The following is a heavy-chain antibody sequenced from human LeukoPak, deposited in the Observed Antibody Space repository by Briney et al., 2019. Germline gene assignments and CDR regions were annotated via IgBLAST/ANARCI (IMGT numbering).Heavy chain of an antibody. CDR1: GFTFSSYG. CDR3: AKGGYSNGRYYYYYMDV. V-gene: IGHV3-30*02. D-gene: IGHD5-18*01. Sequence: PGGSLRLSCAASGFTFSSYGMHWVRQAPGKGLEWVAFIRYDGSNKYYADSVKGRFTISRDNSKNMLYLQMNSLRAEDTAVYYCAKGGYSNGRYYYYYMDVWGEGTTVTVSS. J-gene: IGHJ6*03. CDR2: IRYDGSNK.